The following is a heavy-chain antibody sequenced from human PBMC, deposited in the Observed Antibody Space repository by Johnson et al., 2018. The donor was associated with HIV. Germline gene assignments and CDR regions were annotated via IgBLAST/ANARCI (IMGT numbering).Heavy chain of an antibody. D-gene: IGHD3-22*01. CDR3: AKVSRVVGTRGAFDI. Sequence: QVQLVESGGGVVQPGGSLRLSCAASGFTFSSYGMPWVRQAPGKGLEWVAFIRYDGSNKYYADSVKGRFTISRDNSKNTLYLQMNSLRAEDTAVYYCAKVSRVVGTRGAFDIWGQGTMVTVSS. J-gene: IGHJ3*02. V-gene: IGHV3-30*02. CDR2: IRYDGSNK. CDR1: GFTFSSYG.